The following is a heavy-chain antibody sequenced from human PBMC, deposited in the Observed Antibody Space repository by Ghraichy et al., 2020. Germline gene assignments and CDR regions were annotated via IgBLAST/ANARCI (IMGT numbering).Heavy chain of an antibody. D-gene: IGHD2-15*01. Sequence: SETLSLTCTVSGDSIGTTIYYWAWIRQSPGKGLEWIGSLYPGETTSYNPSLKSRVTISVDTFKNQFSLKLSSMTAADTAIYYCARHLRSGGSSGPEHWGQGTLVTVSS. CDR2: LYPGETT. J-gene: IGHJ1*01. CDR1: GDSIGTTIYY. CDR3: ARHLRSGGSSGPEH. V-gene: IGHV4-39*01.